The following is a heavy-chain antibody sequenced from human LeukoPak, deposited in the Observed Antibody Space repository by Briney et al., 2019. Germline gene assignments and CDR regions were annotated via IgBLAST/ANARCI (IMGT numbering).Heavy chain of an antibody. CDR3: AKRRGGSYYDAFDI. Sequence: PGGSLRLSCAASGFTFSSYAMSWVRQAPGKGLEWVSAISVSGSSTYYADSVKGRFTISRDNSKNTLYLQMNSLRAEDTAVYYCAKRRGGSYYDAFDIWGQGTMVTVSP. CDR2: ISVSGSST. D-gene: IGHD1-26*01. J-gene: IGHJ3*02. V-gene: IGHV3-23*01. CDR1: GFTFSSYA.